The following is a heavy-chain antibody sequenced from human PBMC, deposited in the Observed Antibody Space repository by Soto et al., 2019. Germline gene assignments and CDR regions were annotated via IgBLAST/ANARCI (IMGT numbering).Heavy chain of an antibody. V-gene: IGHV4-61*01. CDR1: GGSVSSGSYY. CDR3: ARDSNDAFDI. CDR2: IYYSGST. Sequence: QVQLQESGPGLVKPSETLSLTCTVSGGSVSSGSYYWSWIRQPPGKGLEWIGYIYYSGSTNYNPSRKSRVTISVDTSKNQFSLKLSSVTAADTAVYYCARDSNDAFDIWGQGTMVTVSS. J-gene: IGHJ3*02.